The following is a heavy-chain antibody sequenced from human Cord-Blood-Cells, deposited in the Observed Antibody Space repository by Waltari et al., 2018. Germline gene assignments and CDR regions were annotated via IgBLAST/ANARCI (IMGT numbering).Heavy chain of an antibody. CDR2: FNHSGST. D-gene: IGHD5-12*01. CDR3: ARGRGWLRYFDY. CDR1: GGSFSGYY. V-gene: IGHV4-34*01. Sequence: QVQLQQWGAGLLKPSETLSLTCAVYGGSFSGYYWSWIRQPSGKGLEWIGEFNHSGSTNYNPSLKSRVTISVDTSKNQFSLRRSSVTAADTAVYYCARGRGWLRYFDYWGQGTLVTVSS. J-gene: IGHJ4*02.